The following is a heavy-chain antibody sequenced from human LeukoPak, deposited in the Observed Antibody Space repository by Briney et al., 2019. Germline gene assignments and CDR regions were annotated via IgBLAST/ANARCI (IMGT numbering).Heavy chain of an antibody. D-gene: IGHD2-2*01. V-gene: IGHV3-30*19. Sequence: GRSLRLSCAASGFTFSSYGMHWVRQAPGKGLEWVAVISYDGSNKYYADSVKGRFTISRDNSKNTLYLQMNSLRAEDTAVYYCARAAAIVVVPAAIDYWGQGTLVTVSS. CDR2: ISYDGSNK. J-gene: IGHJ4*02. CDR3: ARAAAIVVVPAAIDY. CDR1: GFTFSSYG.